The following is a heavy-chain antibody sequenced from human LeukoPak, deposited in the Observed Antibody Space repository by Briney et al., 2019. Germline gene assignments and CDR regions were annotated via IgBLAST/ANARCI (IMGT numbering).Heavy chain of an antibody. V-gene: IGHV4-28*01. CDR3: ARKENVYYYFDY. D-gene: IGHD3-10*01. Sequence: SDTLSLTCAVSGYSITSSSWWGWIRQPPGKGLEWIGYIYHSGTTYYNPSLQSRVTMSVDTSKNQFSLKLSSVTAVDTAVYYCARKENVYYYFDYWGQGTLVTVSS. CDR1: GYSITSSSW. J-gene: IGHJ4*02. CDR2: IYHSGTT.